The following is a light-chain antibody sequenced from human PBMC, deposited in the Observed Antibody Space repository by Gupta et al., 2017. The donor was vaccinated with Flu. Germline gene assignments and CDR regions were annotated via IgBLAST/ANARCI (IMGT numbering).Light chain of an antibody. J-gene: IGLJ1*01. CDR1: NSNIGEGFD. CDR2: VNN. Sequence: QSVLTQPPSVSGAPGQEVTIPCTGDNSNIGEGFDVHWYRQLPRTAPKLIIYVNNLRPAGVPDRFSASKSAASASLVITGLQAEDEADYYCQSYDSRLIGPVFGSGTRVTVL. CDR3: QSYDSRLIGPV. V-gene: IGLV1-40*01.